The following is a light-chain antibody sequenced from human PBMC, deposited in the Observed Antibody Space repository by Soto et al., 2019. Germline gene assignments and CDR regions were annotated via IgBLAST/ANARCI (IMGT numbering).Light chain of an antibody. J-gene: IGLJ1*01. CDR3: CSYAGSPYV. V-gene: IGLV2-11*01. Sequence: QSALTQPRSVSGSPGQSVTISCTGTSSDVGGYNYVSWYQQHPGKAPKLIIFDVSKRPSGVPDRFSGSKPGNTASLTISGLQAEDEADYYCCSYAGSPYVFGTGTKLTVL. CDR1: SSDVGGYNY. CDR2: DVS.